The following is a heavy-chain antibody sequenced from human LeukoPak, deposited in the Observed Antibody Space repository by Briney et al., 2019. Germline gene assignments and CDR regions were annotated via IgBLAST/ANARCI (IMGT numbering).Heavy chain of an antibody. CDR2: ITGSGGST. V-gene: IGHV3-23*01. J-gene: IGHJ4*02. CDR1: GFTFSSYG. D-gene: IGHD3-9*01. Sequence: PGGSLRLSCAASGFTFSSYGMSWVRQAPGKGLEWASAITGSGGSTYYADSVKGRFTISRDNSKNTLYLQMNSLRAEDTAVYYCAKDEYYDILTGYDSFDYFDYWGQGTLVTVSA. CDR3: AKDEYYDILTGYDSFDYFDY.